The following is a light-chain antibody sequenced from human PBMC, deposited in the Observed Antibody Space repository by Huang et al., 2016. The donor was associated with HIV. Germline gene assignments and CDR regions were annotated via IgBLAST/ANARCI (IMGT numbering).Light chain of an antibody. V-gene: IGKV3-11*01. Sequence: EVVLTQSPATLSLSPGDRATLSCRASQSLNNYLSWYQQRPGQAPRLLLYLASNRAAGIPARFSGSGSGTDFTLTISSLEPEDFGTYYCQQRSNSLTFGGGTKVEI. CDR1: QSLNNY. CDR3: QQRSNSLT. CDR2: LAS. J-gene: IGKJ4*01.